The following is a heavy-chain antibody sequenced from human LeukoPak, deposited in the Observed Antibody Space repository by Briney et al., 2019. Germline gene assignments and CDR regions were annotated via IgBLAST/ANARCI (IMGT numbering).Heavy chain of an antibody. Sequence: GASVKVSCKASGCTFTGYYMDWVQQAPGQGLEWIGRINPNSGGTNYAQKFQGRVTMTRDTSISTAYMELSRLRSDDTAVYYCARAMIVVVDAFDIWGQGTMVTVSS. CDR1: GCTFTGYY. V-gene: IGHV1-2*06. CDR2: INPNSGGT. J-gene: IGHJ3*02. D-gene: IGHD3-22*01. CDR3: ARAMIVVVDAFDI.